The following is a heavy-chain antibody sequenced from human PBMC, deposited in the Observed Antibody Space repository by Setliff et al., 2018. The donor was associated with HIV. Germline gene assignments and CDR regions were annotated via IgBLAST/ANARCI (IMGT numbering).Heavy chain of an antibody. CDR2: IRHTGST. D-gene: IGHD3-10*01. CDR3: ARYRSGDTDISLDY. CDR1: GGSITNYY. Sequence: SETLSLTCSVSGGSITNYYWGWIRQSPGKGLEWIGFIRHTGSTSYNPSLKSRVIISTDTRNHFSLNLYSITAADTAVYYCARYRSGDTDISLDYWGQGALVTGSA. J-gene: IGHJ4*02. V-gene: IGHV4-59*01.